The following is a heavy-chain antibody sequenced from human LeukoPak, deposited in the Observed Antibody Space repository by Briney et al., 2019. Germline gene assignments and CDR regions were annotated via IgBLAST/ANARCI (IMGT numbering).Heavy chain of an antibody. CDR1: GYSFTSYG. J-gene: IGHJ5*02. CDR3: ARDGYCSSTSCYNNWFDH. Sequence: GASVTVSCKASGYSFTSYGISWERQAPGQGLEWMGWISAYNGNTNYAQKLQGRVTMTTDTSTSTAYMELRSLRSDDTAVYYCARDGYCSSTSCYNNWFDHWGQGTLVTVSS. D-gene: IGHD2-2*02. CDR2: ISAYNGNT. V-gene: IGHV1-18*01.